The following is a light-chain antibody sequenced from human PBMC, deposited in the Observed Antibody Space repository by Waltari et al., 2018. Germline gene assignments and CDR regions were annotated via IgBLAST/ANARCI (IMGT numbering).Light chain of an antibody. Sequence: TQSPSSLSASVGDRVTITCRASQSVSKYLNWYQQQPGKAPKLLIYTTSNLQSGVPSRFSGSGSGTDFTLTISSLQLEDLATYYCQQSYNTPLSFGGGTKVEIK. CDR3: QQSYNTPLS. CDR2: TTS. J-gene: IGKJ4*01. CDR1: QSVSKY. V-gene: IGKV1-39*01.